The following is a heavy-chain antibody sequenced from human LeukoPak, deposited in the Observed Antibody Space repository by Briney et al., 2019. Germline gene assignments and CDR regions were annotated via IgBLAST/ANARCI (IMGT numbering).Heavy chain of an antibody. V-gene: IGHV1-2*02. J-gene: IGHJ6*03. CDR3: AREDGGSHMDV. Sequence: ASVKVSCKASGYTFTGYYMHWVRQAPGQGREGMGWINPNSGSTNYAQKFHGRVTMTRDTSISTAYMELSRLRSDDTAVYYCAREDGGSHMDVWGKGTTVTVSS. CDR1: GYTFTGYY. CDR2: INPNSGST. D-gene: IGHD3-16*01.